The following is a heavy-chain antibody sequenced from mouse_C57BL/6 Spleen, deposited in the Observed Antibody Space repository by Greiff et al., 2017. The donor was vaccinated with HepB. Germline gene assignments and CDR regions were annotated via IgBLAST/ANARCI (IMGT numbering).Heavy chain of an antibody. V-gene: IGHV3-6*01. Sequence: EVKLQESGPGLVKPSQSLSLTCSVTGYSITSGYYWNWIRQFPGNNLEWMGYISYDGSNNYNPSLKNRISITRDTAKNQFFLKLHSVTTEDTATYYCGRGDGVFDYWGQGTTLTVSS. CDR2: ISYDGSN. CDR3: GRGDGVFDY. D-gene: IGHD3-3*01. CDR1: GYSITSGYY. J-gene: IGHJ2*01.